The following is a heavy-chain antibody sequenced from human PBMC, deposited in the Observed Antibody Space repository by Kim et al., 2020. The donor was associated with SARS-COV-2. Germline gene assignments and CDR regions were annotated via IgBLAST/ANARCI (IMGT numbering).Heavy chain of an antibody. D-gene: IGHD3-22*01. V-gene: IGHV3-15*01. J-gene: IGHJ5*02. Sequence: GGSLRLSCAASGFTFSNAWMSWVRQAPGKGLEWVGRIKSKTDGGTTDYAAPVKGRFTISRDDSKNTLYLQMNSLKTEDTAVYYCTTPKYYYDSSGYYPLDRWGQGTLVTVSS. CDR1: GFTFSNAW. CDR2: IKSKTDGGTT. CDR3: TTPKYYYDSSGYYPLDR.